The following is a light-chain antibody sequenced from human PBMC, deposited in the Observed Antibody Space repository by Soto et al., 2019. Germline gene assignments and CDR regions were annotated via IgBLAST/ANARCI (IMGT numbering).Light chain of an antibody. J-gene: IGLJ3*02. CDR1: SSDIGGYNH. Sequence: QSALTQPASVSGSPGQSITISCTGTSSDIGGYNHVSWFQQHPGKAPKLMISEVTNRPSGVSNRFSGSKSGNTASLTISGLQAEDEGDYYCYSYTRSSSPWVFGGGTKVTVL. V-gene: IGLV2-14*01. CDR2: EVT. CDR3: YSYTRSSSPWV.